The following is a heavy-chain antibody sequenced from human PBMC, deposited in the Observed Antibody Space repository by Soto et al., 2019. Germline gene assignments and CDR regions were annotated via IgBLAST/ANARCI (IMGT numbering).Heavy chain of an antibody. V-gene: IGHV4-39*01. CDR3: ARHGRGYSYGHMIYYFDY. CDR2: IYYSGGT. J-gene: IGHJ4*02. CDR1: GLSVSSSSYY. Sequence: PSETLSLTCTVSGLSVSSSSYYWGWIRQPPGKGLEWIGSIYYSGGTYYNPSLKSRVTISVDTSRNQFSLRVSSVTAADTAVYYCARHGRGYSYGHMIYYFDYWGQGALVTVSS. D-gene: IGHD5-18*01.